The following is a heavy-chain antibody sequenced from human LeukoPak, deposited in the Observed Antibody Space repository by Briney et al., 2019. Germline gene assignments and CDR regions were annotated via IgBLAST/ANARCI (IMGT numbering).Heavy chain of an antibody. Sequence: GGSLRLSCAASGFTFTNFEMNWVRQAPGKGLVWVSRINDDGSSTTYADSVKGRFTISRDNTKNMLYLEMRSLRVEDTAVYYCASTISCLLWGQGTLVTVSS. J-gene: IGHJ4*02. CDR2: INDDGSST. D-gene: IGHD2-15*01. CDR1: GFTFTNFE. V-gene: IGHV3-74*01. CDR3: ASTISCLL.